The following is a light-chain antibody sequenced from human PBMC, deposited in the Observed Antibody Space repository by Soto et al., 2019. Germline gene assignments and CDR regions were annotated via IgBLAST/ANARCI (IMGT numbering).Light chain of an antibody. J-gene: IGLJ1*01. CDR2: EGT. Sequence: QSALTQPASVSGSPGQSITISCTGTSSDVGSYNLVSWYQQHPGKAPKPMIYEGTKRPSGVSHRFSGSKSGNTASLTISGLQAEDEADYYCYSYAGSNYVFGTGTKVTVL. CDR1: SSDVGSYNL. CDR3: YSYAGSNYV. V-gene: IGLV2-23*01.